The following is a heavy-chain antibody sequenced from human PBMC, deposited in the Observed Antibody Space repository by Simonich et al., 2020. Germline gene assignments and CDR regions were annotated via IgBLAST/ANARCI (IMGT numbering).Heavy chain of an antibody. J-gene: IGHJ4*02. CDR1: GYTFTGYY. V-gene: IGHV1-2*02. CDR3: ARWPSIPASYGSGSYFDY. Sequence: QVQLVQSGAEVKKPGASVKVSCKASGYTFTGYYMHWVRQAPGQGLEWKGRINHNRGGTNYAQKFQGRVTMTRDTAISTAYMELSRLRSDDTAVYYCARWPSIPASYGSGSYFDYWGQGTLVTVSS. D-gene: IGHD3-10*01. CDR2: INHNRGGT.